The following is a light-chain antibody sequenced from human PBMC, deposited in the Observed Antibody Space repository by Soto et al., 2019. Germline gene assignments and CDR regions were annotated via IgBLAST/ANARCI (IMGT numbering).Light chain of an antibody. V-gene: IGKV1-5*01. CDR1: QSISSW. CDR3: QQYNSYSWT. J-gene: IGKJ1*01. CDR2: AAS. Sequence: DIQMTQSPSTLSASVGDRVTITCRASQSISSWLAWYQQKPGKAPRLLIYAASSLKSGVPSRFSGSGYGTEFTLTISSLQPDDFSTYYCQQYNSYSWTFGQRTKVEIK.